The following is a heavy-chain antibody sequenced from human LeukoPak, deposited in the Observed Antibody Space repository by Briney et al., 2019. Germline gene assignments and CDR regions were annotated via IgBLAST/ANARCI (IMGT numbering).Heavy chain of an antibody. V-gene: IGHV7-4-1*02. Sequence: ASVKVSCKASGYTFTSYAMNWVRQAPGQGLEWMGWINTNTGNPTYAQGFTGRFVSSLDTSVSTAYLQISSLKAEDTAVYYCARTAIAAAGRLFDYWGQGTLVTVSS. D-gene: IGHD6-13*01. J-gene: IGHJ4*02. CDR2: INTNTGNP. CDR1: GYTFTSYA. CDR3: ARTAIAAAGRLFDY.